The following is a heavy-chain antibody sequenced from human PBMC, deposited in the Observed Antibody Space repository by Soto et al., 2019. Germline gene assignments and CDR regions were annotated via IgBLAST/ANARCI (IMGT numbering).Heavy chain of an antibody. CDR1: GYTFSRFG. CDR2: ISAYNGNT. J-gene: IGHJ4*02. V-gene: IGHV1-18*01. Sequence: ASVKVSCKASGYTFSRFGITWVRQAPGQGLEWMGWISAYNGNTAFAQTLQGRVTMTTDTSTNTAYMELRSLTSDDTAVYYCAKRAMIVGQYYFDYWGQGTLVTVSS. CDR3: AKRAMIVGQYYFDY. D-gene: IGHD3-22*01.